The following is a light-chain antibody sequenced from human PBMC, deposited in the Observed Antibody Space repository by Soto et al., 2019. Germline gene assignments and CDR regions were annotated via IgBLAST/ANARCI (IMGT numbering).Light chain of an antibody. CDR3: MKGTQWPPT. CDR1: QSLEYTDGTTY. Sequence: DVVLTQSPPSLPVTLGQPASISCRSSQSLEYTDGTTYLNWFHQRPGQSTRRLLYKVSQRDSGVPDRFSGSGSGTEFTLKISGVEADDVGVYYCMKGTQWPPTLGKGKRLEIK. V-gene: IGKV2-30*01. CDR2: KVS. J-gene: IGKJ5*01.